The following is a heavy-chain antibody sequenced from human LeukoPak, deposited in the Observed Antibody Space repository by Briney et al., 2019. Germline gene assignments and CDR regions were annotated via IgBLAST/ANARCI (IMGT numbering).Heavy chain of an antibody. J-gene: IGHJ4*02. V-gene: IGHV1-18*01. CDR3: ARDREQWSVVKKFDY. D-gene: IGHD6-19*01. Sequence: ASVKVSCKASGYTFTSYGISWVRQAPGQRLEWMGWISAYNGNTNYAQKLQGRVTMTTDTSTSTAYMELRSLRSDDTAVYYCARDREQWSVVKKFDYWGQGTLVTVSS. CDR2: ISAYNGNT. CDR1: GYTFTSYG.